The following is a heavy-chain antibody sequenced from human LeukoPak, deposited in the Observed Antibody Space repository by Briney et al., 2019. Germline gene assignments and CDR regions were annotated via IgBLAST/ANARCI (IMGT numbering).Heavy chain of an antibody. Sequence: SETLSLTCTVSGGSISSNSYYWGWIRQPPGKGLEWIGSIYYSGSAYYNPSLKSRVNISVDTTKNQFSLKLSSVTAADTAVYYCARRAGAYSHPYDYWGQGTLVTVSS. V-gene: IGHV4-39*01. CDR2: IYYSGSA. CDR1: GGSISSNSYY. CDR3: ARRAGAYSHPYDY. D-gene: IGHD4/OR15-4a*01. J-gene: IGHJ4*02.